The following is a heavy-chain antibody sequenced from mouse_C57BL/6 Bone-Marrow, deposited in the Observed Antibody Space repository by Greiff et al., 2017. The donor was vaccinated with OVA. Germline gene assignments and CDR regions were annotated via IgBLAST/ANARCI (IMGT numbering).Heavy chain of an antibody. J-gene: IGHJ4*01. CDR3: ARHDSRTRIYDMDY. V-gene: IGHV5-9*01. Sequence: EVKLVESGGGLVKPGGSLKLSCAASGFTFRSYTMSWVRQTPEQRLEWVATISGGGGNTYYPDSVKGRFTISRDNAKNTLYLQLSSLRSEDTALYYCARHDSRTRIYDMDYWGQGTSVTVSS. D-gene: IGHD1-1*01. CDR1: GFTFRSYT. CDR2: ISGGGGNT.